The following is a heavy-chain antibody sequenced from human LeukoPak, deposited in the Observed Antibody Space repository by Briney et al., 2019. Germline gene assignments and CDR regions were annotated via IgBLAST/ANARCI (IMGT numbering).Heavy chain of an antibody. V-gene: IGHV3-23*01. CDR3: AKSPLGIDYYMDV. CDR1: GFTFSSYS. D-gene: IGHD1-26*01. J-gene: IGHJ6*03. Sequence: GGSLRLSCAASGFTFSSYSMSWVRQAPGKGLEWVSVISDSGGYTYYADSVKGRFTISRDNSKNTLYLQMNSLSAEDTAVYYCAKSPLGIDYYMDVWGKGTTVTISS. CDR2: ISDSGGYT.